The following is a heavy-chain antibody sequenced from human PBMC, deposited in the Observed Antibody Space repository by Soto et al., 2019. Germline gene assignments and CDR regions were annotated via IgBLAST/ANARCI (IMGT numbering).Heavy chain of an antibody. V-gene: IGHV1-18*01. CDR2: ISAYNGNT. CDR3: AAVERLLWFGELSPRFDI. CDR1: GYTFNTYG. D-gene: IGHD3-10*01. J-gene: IGHJ3*02. Sequence: ASVKVSCKASGYTFNTYGINWVRQAPGQGLEWMGWISAYNGNTNYAEKVRGRVTMTRDTSTSTAYMELRSLRSEDTAVYYCAAVERLLWFGELSPRFDIWGQGTMVTVSS.